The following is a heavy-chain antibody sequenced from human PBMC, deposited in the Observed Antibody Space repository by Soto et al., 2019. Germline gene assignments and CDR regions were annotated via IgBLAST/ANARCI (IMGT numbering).Heavy chain of an antibody. D-gene: IGHD3-9*01. Sequence: PGWSLRLSCAASGFTFSSYAMHWFRQAPGKGLEYVSAISSNGGSTYYANSVKGRFTISRDNSKNTLYLQMGSLRAEDMAVYYCARSPLRYFDWLLSGDAFDIWGQGTMVTVSS. J-gene: IGHJ3*02. CDR2: ISSNGGST. CDR3: ARSPLRYFDWLLSGDAFDI. CDR1: GFTFSSYA. V-gene: IGHV3-64*01.